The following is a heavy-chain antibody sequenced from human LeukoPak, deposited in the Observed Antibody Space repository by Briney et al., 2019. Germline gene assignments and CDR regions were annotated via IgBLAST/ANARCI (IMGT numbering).Heavy chain of an antibody. CDR2: INHSGST. CDR1: GGSFSGYY. Sequence: SETLSLTCAVYGGSFSGYYWSWIRQPPGKGLEWIGEINHSGSTNYNPSLKSRVTISVDTSKNQFSLKVTSVTAADTAVYYCARSGSGSDYYFYYMDVWGKGTTVTVSS. D-gene: IGHD3-10*01. V-gene: IGHV4-34*01. CDR3: ARSGSGSDYYFYYMDV. J-gene: IGHJ6*03.